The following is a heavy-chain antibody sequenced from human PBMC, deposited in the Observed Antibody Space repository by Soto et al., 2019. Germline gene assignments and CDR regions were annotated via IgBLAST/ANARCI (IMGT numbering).Heavy chain of an antibody. V-gene: IGHV3-11*01. CDR3: AREASYCSSTSCYYWFDP. Sequence: GGSLRLSCAASGFTFSDYYMSWIRQAPGKGLEWVSYISSSGSTIYYADSVKGRFTISRDNAKNSLYLQMNSLRAEDTAVYYCAREASYCSSTSCYYWFDPWGQGTLVTVSS. J-gene: IGHJ5*02. D-gene: IGHD2-2*01. CDR2: ISSSGSTI. CDR1: GFTFSDYY.